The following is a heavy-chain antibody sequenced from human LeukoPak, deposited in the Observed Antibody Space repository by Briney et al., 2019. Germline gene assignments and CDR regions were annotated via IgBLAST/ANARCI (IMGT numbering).Heavy chain of an antibody. CDR1: GFTFSTDS. Sequence: GGSLRLSCAASGFTFSTDSMNWVRQAPGKGLEWVSSISSSSNYIYYADSVKGRFTISRDNAKNSLYLQMNSLRAEDTAVYYCARDVSGGRCYSCYFDYWGQGTLVTVSS. J-gene: IGHJ4*02. V-gene: IGHV3-21*01. D-gene: IGHD2-15*01. CDR3: ARDVSGGRCYSCYFDY. CDR2: ISSSSNYI.